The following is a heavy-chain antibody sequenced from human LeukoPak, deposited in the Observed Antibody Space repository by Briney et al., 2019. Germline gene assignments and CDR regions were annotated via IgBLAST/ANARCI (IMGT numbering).Heavy chain of an antibody. CDR2: IYPGDSDT. Sequence: NRGESLKISCKGSGYSFTSYWIGWVRQMPGKGLEWMGIIYPGDSDTRYSPSFQGQVTISADKSISTAYLQWSSLKASDTAMYYCAGTKLRYFDWLPLDNWFDPWGQGTLVTVSS. CDR1: GYSFTSYW. J-gene: IGHJ5*02. CDR3: AGTKLRYFDWLPLDNWFDP. V-gene: IGHV5-51*01. D-gene: IGHD3-9*01.